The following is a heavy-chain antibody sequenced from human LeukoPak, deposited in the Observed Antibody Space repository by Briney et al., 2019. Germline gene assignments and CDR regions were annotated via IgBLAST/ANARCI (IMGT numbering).Heavy chain of an antibody. J-gene: IGHJ4*02. CDR3: ARDYYGSGSPYYFDY. D-gene: IGHD3-10*01. Sequence: GGSLRLSCVASGFTLSRYWMSWVRQAPGKGLEWVANIKQDGSEKYYVDSVKGRFTISRDNAKNSLFLQMNSLRAEDTAVYYCARDYYGSGSPYYFDYWGQGTLVTVSS. CDR1: GFTLSRYW. V-gene: IGHV3-7*01. CDR2: IKQDGSEK.